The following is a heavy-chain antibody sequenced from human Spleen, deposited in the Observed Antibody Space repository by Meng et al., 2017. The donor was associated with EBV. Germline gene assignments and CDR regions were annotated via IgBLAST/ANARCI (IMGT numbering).Heavy chain of an antibody. J-gene: IGHJ5*02. CDR3: ARGMVAAPKHWFAP. D-gene: IGHD6-13*01. V-gene: IGHV4-34*01. CDR1: GESFSGFY. Sequence: VQRKLWGIGSLKSSEPLFITCAAFGESFSGFYWSWIGQTPVKALEWIGEINHSGSTNYNPSLKSRVTTSVDKSRNQFSLGLNSVPAADTAVYYCARGMVAAPKHWFAPWGQGTLVTVSS. CDR2: INHSGST.